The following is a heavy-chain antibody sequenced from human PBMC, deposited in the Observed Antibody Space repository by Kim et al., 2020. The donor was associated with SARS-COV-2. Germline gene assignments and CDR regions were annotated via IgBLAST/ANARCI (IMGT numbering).Heavy chain of an antibody. D-gene: IGHD3-22*01. J-gene: IGHJ4*02. CDR3: ARKDYYDSTGYPLGY. Sequence: GGSLRLSCAASGFTFSSYGMHWVRQAPGKGLEWVAVIWYDGSNKYYADSVKGRFTISRDNSKNTLYLQMNSLRAEDTAVYYCARKDYYDSTGYPLGYWGQGTLVTVSS. V-gene: IGHV3-33*08. CDR1: GFTFSSYG. CDR2: IWYDGSNK.